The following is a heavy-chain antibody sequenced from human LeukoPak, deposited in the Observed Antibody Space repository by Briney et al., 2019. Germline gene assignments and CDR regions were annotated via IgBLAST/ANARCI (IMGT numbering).Heavy chain of an antibody. D-gene: IGHD3-10*01. CDR1: GFTFSSYA. Sequence: PGGSLRLSCAASGFTFSSYAMSWVRQAPGKGLEWVSTISGSGGNTYYADSVKGRFTISRDNSKNTLYLQMNSLRAEDTAVYHCAILLWFGESSFDYWGQGTLVTVSS. CDR3: AILLWFGESSFDY. J-gene: IGHJ4*02. V-gene: IGHV3-23*01. CDR2: ISGSGGNT.